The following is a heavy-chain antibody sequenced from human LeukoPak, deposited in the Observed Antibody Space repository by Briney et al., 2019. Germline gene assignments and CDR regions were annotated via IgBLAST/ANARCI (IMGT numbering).Heavy chain of an antibody. V-gene: IGHV3-64*02. CDR1: GFTFSDYT. CDR2: ITANGGSK. Sequence: PGGSLRLSCAASGFTFSDYTMHWVRLAPGKRPEYVSAITANGGSKYHADSVRARFTVSRDNSKNTLYLQMGSLRAEDTALYYCARGPNYSFYMDVWGKGTTVTVSS. J-gene: IGHJ6*03. CDR3: ARGPNYSFYMDV.